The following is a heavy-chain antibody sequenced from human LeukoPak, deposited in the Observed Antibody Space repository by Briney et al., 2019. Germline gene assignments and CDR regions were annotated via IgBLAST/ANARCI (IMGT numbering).Heavy chain of an antibody. V-gene: IGHV1-18*01. CDR3: ARDQAATNTQVRFCLD. CDR1: GYTFTGYG. CDR2: ISAYNGNT. J-gene: IGHJ4*02. D-gene: IGHD3-9*01. Sequence: ASVKVSCKASGYTFTGYGISWVRQAPGQGLEWMGWISAYNGNTNFAQKLQGRVPMTTDTSTSTAYMDLRSLRSDDTAVYYCARDQAATNTQVRFCLDWGQGTLVTVPS.